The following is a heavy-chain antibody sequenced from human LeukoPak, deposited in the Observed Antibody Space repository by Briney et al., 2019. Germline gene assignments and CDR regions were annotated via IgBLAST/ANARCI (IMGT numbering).Heavy chain of an antibody. Sequence: GASVKVSCKASGGTFSSYAISWVRQAPGQGLEWMGWISAYNGNTNYAQKLQGRVTMTTDTSTSTAYMELRSLRSDDTAVYYCARGGTTYYYDSSGYYTPDYYYGMDVWGQGTTVTVSS. CDR3: ARGGTTYYYDSSGYYTPDYYYGMDV. D-gene: IGHD3-22*01. CDR1: GGTFSSYA. J-gene: IGHJ6*02. V-gene: IGHV1-18*01. CDR2: ISAYNGNT.